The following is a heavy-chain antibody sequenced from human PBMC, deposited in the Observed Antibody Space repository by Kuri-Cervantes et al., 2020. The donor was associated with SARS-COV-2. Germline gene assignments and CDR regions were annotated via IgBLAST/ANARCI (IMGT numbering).Heavy chain of an antibody. CDR2: ISAYNGNT. V-gene: IGHV1-18*01. J-gene: IGHJ4*02. CDR1: GYTFTSYG. D-gene: IGHD3-22*01. Sequence: ASVKVSCKASGYTFTSYGISWVRQAPGQGLEWMGWISAYNGNTNYAQKLQGRVTITTDTSTSTAYMELRSLRSDDTAVYYCARDAGYYDSSGYRYYFDYWGQGTLVTVSS. CDR3: ARDAGYYDSSGYRYYFDY.